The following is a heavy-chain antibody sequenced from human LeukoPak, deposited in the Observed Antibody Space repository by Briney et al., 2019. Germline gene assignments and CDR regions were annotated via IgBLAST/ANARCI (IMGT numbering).Heavy chain of an antibody. J-gene: IGHJ5*02. Sequence: GGSLRLSCAASGFTFSQYSMNWVRQAPGKGLEWVSHIRSSSETFYADSVKGRFTISRDNARNSLYLQMNNLRGEGTAIYYCARDAGNSGYGCDLWGQGTLVTVSS. D-gene: IGHD5-12*01. CDR1: GFTFSQYS. CDR2: IRSSSET. CDR3: ARDAGNSGYGCDL. V-gene: IGHV3-48*01.